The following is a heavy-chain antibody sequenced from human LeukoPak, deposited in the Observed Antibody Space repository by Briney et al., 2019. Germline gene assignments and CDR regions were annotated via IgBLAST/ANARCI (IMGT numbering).Heavy chain of an antibody. CDR2: INPKSGGK. Sequence: ASVKVSFKASGYTFTEYYMHWVGQAPGQGLEGMGWINPKSGGKNYPQKLQGRVTITRDTSISTAYMELSRLRSDDTAVYYCARDATIAADQFDYWGQGTLVTVSS. D-gene: IGHD6-13*01. V-gene: IGHV1-2*02. CDR1: GYTFTEYY. J-gene: IGHJ4*02. CDR3: ARDATIAADQFDY.